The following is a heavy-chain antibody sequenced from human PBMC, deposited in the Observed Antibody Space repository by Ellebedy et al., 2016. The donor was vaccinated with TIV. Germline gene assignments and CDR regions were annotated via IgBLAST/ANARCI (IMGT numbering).Heavy chain of an antibody. CDR1: GFTFSSYA. Sequence: GESLKISXAASGFTFSSYAMSWVRQAPGKGLEWVSAISASGGSTYYADSVKGRSTISRDNSKNTLYLQMNSLRAEDTAVYYCAKGSSTVSTQYYYYYGMDVWGQGTTVTLSS. D-gene: IGHD2-2*01. CDR3: AKGSSTVSTQYYYYYGMDV. CDR2: ISASGGST. J-gene: IGHJ6*02. V-gene: IGHV3-23*01.